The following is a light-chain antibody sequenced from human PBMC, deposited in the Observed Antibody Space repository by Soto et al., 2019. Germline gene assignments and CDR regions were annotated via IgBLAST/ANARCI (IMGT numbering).Light chain of an antibody. Sequence: QSALPQPPSASGSPGQSVTISCTGTSRDVGGYNFVSWYQQYPGKAPKLMIYEVNKRASGVPDRFSGSKSGNTASLTVSGLQAEDEADYYCSSYAHGNNHVFGTGTKLTVL. V-gene: IGLV2-8*01. CDR3: SSYAHGNNHV. CDR1: SRDVGGYNF. J-gene: IGLJ1*01. CDR2: EVN.